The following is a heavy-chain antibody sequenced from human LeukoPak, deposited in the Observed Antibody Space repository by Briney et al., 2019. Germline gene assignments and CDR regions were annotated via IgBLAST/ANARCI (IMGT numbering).Heavy chain of an antibody. CDR1: GVIFEQYG. J-gene: IGHJ4*02. CDR3: VKDISGWSYFDY. CDR2: ISWNGVTI. V-gene: IGHV3-9*01. D-gene: IGHD6-19*01. Sequence: GGSLRLSCEVSGVIFEQYGMHWVRQAPGKGLEWVAGISWNGVTINYGDSVRGRFTISRDNAKSFLYLQMNSLRPEDTALYYCVKDISGWSYFDYWGQGTRVTVSP.